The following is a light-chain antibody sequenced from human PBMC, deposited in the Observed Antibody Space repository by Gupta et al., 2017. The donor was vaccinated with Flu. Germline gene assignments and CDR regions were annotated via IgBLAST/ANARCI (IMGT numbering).Light chain of an antibody. CDR2: QVS. CDR3: MQGTHSYT. J-gene: IGKJ2*01. V-gene: IGKV2-30*01. Sequence: PVTHGQPASSSCRSTQSLAYSDGNSYFSWCQQRPDQSPRRLIYQVSNRDSVVPEIFSGGGSDTDFTLQISRVEAEDVAVYYCMQGTHSYTFGQGTKVEI. CDR1: QSLAYSDGNSY.